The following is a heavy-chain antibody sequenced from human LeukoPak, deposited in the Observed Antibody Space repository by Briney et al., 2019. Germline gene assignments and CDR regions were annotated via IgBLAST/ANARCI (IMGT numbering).Heavy chain of an antibody. CDR3: AKRGDSGACNDY. V-gene: IGHV3-23*01. D-gene: IGHD2-21*01. CDR2: ISGSGEST. Sequence: GGSLRLSCAASGFTFSSYWMRWVRQAPGKGLEWVSGISGSGESTYYADSVKGRFTIFRDNPKNTLYLQMNSLRAEDTALYYCAKRGDSGACNDYWGQGTLVTVSS. J-gene: IGHJ4*02. CDR1: GFTFSSYW.